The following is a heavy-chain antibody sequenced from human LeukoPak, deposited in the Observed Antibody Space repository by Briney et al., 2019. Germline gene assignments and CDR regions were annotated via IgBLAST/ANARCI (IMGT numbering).Heavy chain of an antibody. D-gene: IGHD5-12*01. J-gene: IGHJ4*02. V-gene: IGHV3-30*18. CDR2: ISYDGSNK. CDR1: GFTFSSYG. CDR3: AKGVYSGYEPIDY. Sequence: GGSLRLSCAASGFTFSSYGMHWVRQAPGKGLEWVAVISYDGSNKYYADSVKGRFTISRDNSKNTLYLQMNSLRAEDTAVYYCAKGVYSGYEPIDYWGQRTLVTVSS.